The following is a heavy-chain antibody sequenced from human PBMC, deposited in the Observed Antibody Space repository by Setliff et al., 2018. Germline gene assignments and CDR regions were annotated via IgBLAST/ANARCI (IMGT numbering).Heavy chain of an antibody. CDR1: GYTLSNSI. D-gene: IGHD2-2*01. J-gene: IGHJ4*02. CDR3: SRLVRFCTKISCQRLLGDDY. V-gene: IGHV1-18*01. Sequence: ASVKVSCKASGYTLSNSILSWVRQAPGQGLEWMGWISAYNGKTYFAQKFQDRITMTTDTSTSTAYLEFKSPRSDDTAIYYCSRLVRFCTKISCQRLLGDDYWGQGALVTVSS. CDR2: ISAYNGKT.